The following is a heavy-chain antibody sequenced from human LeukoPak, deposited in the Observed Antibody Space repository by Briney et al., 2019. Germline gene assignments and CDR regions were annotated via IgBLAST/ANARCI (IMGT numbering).Heavy chain of an antibody. CDR1: GGSVSSGTYY. J-gene: IGHJ6*04. D-gene: IGHD3-10*01. CDR3: AREASLVRGIFITRYGLDV. V-gene: IGHV4-61*01. Sequence: SETLSLTYPVSGGSVSSGTYYWTWIRQPPGKGLEWTAYISYNENTNYNPSLKSRLTISLDTSSNQFSLRLSSVTAADTAVYYCAREASLVRGIFITRYGLDVWGRGTTVTVSS. CDR2: ISYNENT.